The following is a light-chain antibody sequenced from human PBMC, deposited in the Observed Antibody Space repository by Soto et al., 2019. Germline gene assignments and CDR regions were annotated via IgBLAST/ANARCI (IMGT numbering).Light chain of an antibody. CDR3: QQNYSTPLT. CDR1: QSISSY. J-gene: IGKJ1*01. CDR2: AAS. Sequence: DIQMTQSPSSLSASVGDRVTITCRASQSISSYLNWYQQKPGKAPKLLIYAASSLQSGVPSRFSGRGSWTDFTLAISSLQPKDFATYYGQQNYSTPLTFGQGTKVDIK. V-gene: IGKV1-39*01.